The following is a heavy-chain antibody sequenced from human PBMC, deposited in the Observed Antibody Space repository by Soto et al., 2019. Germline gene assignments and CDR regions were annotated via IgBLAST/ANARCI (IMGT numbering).Heavy chain of an antibody. CDR2: IYYSGST. Sequence: SETLSLTCTVSGDSISSYYWTWIRQSPGKGLEWIGYIYYSGSTNYNPSLKSRVTISVDTSKNQFSLKLTSVTAADTAVYYCARGVATIGPWGQGTLVTVS. CDR1: GDSISSYY. CDR3: ARGVATIGP. D-gene: IGHD5-12*01. J-gene: IGHJ5*02. V-gene: IGHV4-59*01.